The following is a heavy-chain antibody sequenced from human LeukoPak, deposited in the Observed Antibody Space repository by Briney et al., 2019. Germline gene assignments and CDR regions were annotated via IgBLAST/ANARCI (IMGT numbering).Heavy chain of an antibody. CDR3: ARDLAVGEQWLVRRYYYYYGMDV. J-gene: IGHJ6*02. CDR2: INPNSGGT. CDR1: GYTFTGYY. D-gene: IGHD6-19*01. Sequence: ASVKVSCKASGYTFTGYYMHWVRQAPGQGLEWMGWINPNSGGTNYAQKFQGRVTMTRDTSISTAYMELSRLRSDDTAAYYCARDLAVGEQWLVRRYYYYYGMDVWGQGTTVTVSS. V-gene: IGHV1-2*02.